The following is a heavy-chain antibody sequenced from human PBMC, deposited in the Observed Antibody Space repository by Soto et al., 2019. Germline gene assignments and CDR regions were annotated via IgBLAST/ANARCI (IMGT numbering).Heavy chain of an antibody. V-gene: IGHV4-30-4*01. J-gene: IGHJ4*02. D-gene: IGHD3-3*01. CDR1: GGSISSGDYY. CDR3: ARYYDFWSGPTANFDY. CDR2: IYYSGST. Sequence: QVQLQESGPGLVKPSQTLSLTCTVSGGSISSGDYYWSWIRQPPGKGLEWIGYIYYSGSTYYNPSLKSRVTISVDTSKNQFSLKLSSVTAADTAVYYCARYYDFWSGPTANFDYWGQGTLVTVSS.